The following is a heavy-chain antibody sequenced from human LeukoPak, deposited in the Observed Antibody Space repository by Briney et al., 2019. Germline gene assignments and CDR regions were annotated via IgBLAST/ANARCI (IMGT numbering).Heavy chain of an antibody. D-gene: IGHD3-10*01. Sequence: GGSLRLSCAASGFTFSSYSMHWVRQAPGKGLEWVSYISSTSSTIYYADSVKGRFTISRGNGKNSLYLQMNSLTAEDTAVYYCAREETMVRGVSWFDPWGRGTLVTVSS. CDR1: GFTFSSYS. V-gene: IGHV3-48*01. CDR2: ISSTSSTI. J-gene: IGHJ5*02. CDR3: AREETMVRGVSWFDP.